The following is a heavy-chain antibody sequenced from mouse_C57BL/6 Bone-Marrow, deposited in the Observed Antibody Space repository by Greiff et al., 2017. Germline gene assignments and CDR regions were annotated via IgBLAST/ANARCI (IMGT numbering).Heavy chain of an antibody. CDR1: GFTFSSYG. Sequence: EVKLVESGGDLVKPGGSLKLSCASSGFTFSSYGMSLVRQTPDKRLEWVATISSGGSYTYYPDSVKGRFTISRDNAKNTLYLQMSSLKSEDTAMYYCARPSPFAYWGQGTLVTVSA. CDR3: ARPSPFAY. D-gene: IGHD6-2*01. CDR2: ISSGGSYT. V-gene: IGHV5-6*01. J-gene: IGHJ3*01.